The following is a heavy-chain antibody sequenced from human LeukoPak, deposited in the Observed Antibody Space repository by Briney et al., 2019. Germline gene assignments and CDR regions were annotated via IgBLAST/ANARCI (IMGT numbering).Heavy chain of an antibody. CDR1: GGSISSYY. CDR2: INHSGST. J-gene: IGHJ4*02. CDR3: ARDKDWNFD. D-gene: IGHD1-7*01. V-gene: IGHV4-34*01. Sequence: SETLSLTCTVSGGSISSYYWSWIRQPPGKGLEWIGEINHSGSTNYNPSLKSRVTISVDTSKNQFSLKLSSVTAADTAVYYCARDKDWNFDWGQGTLVTVSS.